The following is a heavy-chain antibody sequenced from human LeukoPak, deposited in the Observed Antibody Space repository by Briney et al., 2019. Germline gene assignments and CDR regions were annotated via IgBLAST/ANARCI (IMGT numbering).Heavy chain of an antibody. V-gene: IGHV4-34*01. Sequence: SETRSLTWAVSCGSLSGYYWAWIRQAPGKGLEWVGEINHSGSTNYNPSLKSRVTISVGTSRKQFFLRLSSVTAADTAMYYCARARRDYRRSFDYWGQGTLVTVSS. CDR3: ARARRDYRRSFDY. J-gene: IGHJ4*02. CDR1: CGSLSGYY. D-gene: IGHD4-11*01. CDR2: INHSGST.